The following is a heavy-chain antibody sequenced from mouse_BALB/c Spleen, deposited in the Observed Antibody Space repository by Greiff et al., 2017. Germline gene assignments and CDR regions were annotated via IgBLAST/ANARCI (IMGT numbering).Heavy chain of an antibody. CDR3: RRVYYGPHYYALDY. D-gene: IGHD1-2*01. CDR1: GFNIKDYY. CDR2: IDPENGDT. V-gene: IGHV14-4*02. Sequence: VQLQQSGAELVRSGASVKLSCTASGFNIKDYYMHWVKQRPEQGLEWIGWIDPENGDTEYAPKFQGKATMTADTSSNTAYLQLSSLTSEDTAVYYCRRVYYGPHYYALDYWGEGTSVTVSS. J-gene: IGHJ4*01.